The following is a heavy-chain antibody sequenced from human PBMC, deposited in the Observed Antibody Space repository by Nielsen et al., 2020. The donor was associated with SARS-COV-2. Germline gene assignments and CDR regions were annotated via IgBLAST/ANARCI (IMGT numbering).Heavy chain of an antibody. CDR1: GFTFSSYA. V-gene: IGHV3-23*01. CDR2: ISGSGGST. D-gene: IGHD2-15*01. CDR3: AKDSNPRKRYCSGGSCYGHEYFQH. J-gene: IGHJ1*01. Sequence: GGSLRLSCAASGFTFSSYAMSWVRQAPGKGLEWVSAISGSGGSTYYADSVKGRFTISRDNSKNTLYLQMNSLRAEDTAVYYCAKDSNPRKRYCSGGSCYGHEYFQHWGQGTLVTVSS.